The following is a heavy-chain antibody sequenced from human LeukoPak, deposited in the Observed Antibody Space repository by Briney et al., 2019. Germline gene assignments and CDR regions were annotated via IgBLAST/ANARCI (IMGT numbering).Heavy chain of an antibody. CDR1: GYTFTSYG. V-gene: IGHV1-46*01. D-gene: IGHD6-13*01. CDR3: ARVAAAAINYFDY. CDR2: INPSGGST. Sequence: ASVKVSCKASGYTFTSYGISWVRQAPGQGLEWMGIINPSGGSTSYAQKFQGRVTMTRDTSTSTVYMGLSSLRSEDTAVYYCARVAAAAINYFDYWGQGTLVTVSS. J-gene: IGHJ4*02.